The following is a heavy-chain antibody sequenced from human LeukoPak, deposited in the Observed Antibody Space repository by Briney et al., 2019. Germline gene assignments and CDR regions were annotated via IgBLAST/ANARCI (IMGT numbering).Heavy chain of an antibody. CDR1: GVSFNNCY. J-gene: IGHJ4*02. CDR3: ARDNDSSGVFDY. Sequence: SETLSLTCAVYGVSFNNCYWSWIRQPPGKGLEWIGEINHSGSTNYNPSLKSRVTISVDTSKNQFSLKLSSVTAADTAVYYCARDNDSSGVFDYWGQGTLVTVSS. V-gene: IGHV4-34*01. D-gene: IGHD3-22*01. CDR2: INHSGST.